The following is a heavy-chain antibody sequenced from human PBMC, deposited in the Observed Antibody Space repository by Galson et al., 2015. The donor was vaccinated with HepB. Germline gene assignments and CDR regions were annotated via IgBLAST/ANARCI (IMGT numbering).Heavy chain of an antibody. D-gene: IGHD3-3*01. Sequence: CAISGDSVSSNSAAWNWIRQSPSRGLEWLGRTYYRSKWYNDYAVSVKSRITINPDTSKNQFSLQLNSVTPEDTAVYYCARGFWSGYYLQYYYYYYYMDVWGKGTTVTVSS. CDR2: TYYRSKWYN. J-gene: IGHJ6*03. CDR3: ARGFWSGYYLQYYYYYYYMDV. V-gene: IGHV6-1*01. CDR1: GDSVSSNSAA.